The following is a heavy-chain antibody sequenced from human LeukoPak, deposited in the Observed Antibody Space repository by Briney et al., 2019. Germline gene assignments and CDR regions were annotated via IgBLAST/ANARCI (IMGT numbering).Heavy chain of an antibody. J-gene: IGHJ6*02. CDR3: ARDYGDYLYYYGMDV. V-gene: IGHV3-21*01. Sequence: GGSLRLSCAASGFTFSSYSMNWVRQAPGKGLEWVSSISSSSSYIYYADSVKGRFTISRDNAKNSLYLRMNSLRAEDTAVYYCARDYGDYLYYYGMDVWGQGTTVTVSS. CDR2: ISSSSSYI. D-gene: IGHD4-17*01. CDR1: GFTFSSYS.